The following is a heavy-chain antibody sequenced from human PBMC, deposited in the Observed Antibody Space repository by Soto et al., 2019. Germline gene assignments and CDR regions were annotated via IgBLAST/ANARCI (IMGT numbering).Heavy chain of an antibody. V-gene: IGHV3-23*01. CDR1: GFTFSSYG. Sequence: EVQLLESAGGLVQPGGSLRLSCAASGFTFSSYGMTWVRQAPGKGLEWVSFSSATCAGTYYAASVKGRFTISRDNSKNALYLKLTSQTADDTSVYYCAKDRRAGGNYGFYSDFWGQGALVIVSS. J-gene: IGHJ4*02. CDR3: AKDRRAGGNYGFYSDF. D-gene: IGHD3-10*01. CDR2: SSATCAGT.